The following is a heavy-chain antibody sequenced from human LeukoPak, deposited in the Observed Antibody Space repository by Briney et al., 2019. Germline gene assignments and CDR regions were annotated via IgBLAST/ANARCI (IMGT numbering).Heavy chain of an antibody. Sequence: GGSLRLSCAASGFTFSSYSMNWVRQAPGKGLEWVSSISSSSSYIYYADSVKGRFTISRDTAKNSLYLQMNSLRAEDTAVYYCAREWRADCSSTSCYPEYYYYYGMDVWGQGTTVTVSS. CDR3: AREWRADCSSTSCYPEYYYYYGMDV. J-gene: IGHJ6*02. CDR1: GFTFSSYS. V-gene: IGHV3-21*01. CDR2: ISSSSSYI. D-gene: IGHD2-2*01.